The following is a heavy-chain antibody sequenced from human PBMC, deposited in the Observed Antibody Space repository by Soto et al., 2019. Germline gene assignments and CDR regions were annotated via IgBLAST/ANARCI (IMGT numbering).Heavy chain of an antibody. Sequence: QVQLVQSGAEVKKPGASVKVSCKASGYTFTSYAMHWVRQAPGQRLEWMGWINAGNGNTKYSQKFQGRVTITRDTSASTAYMELSSLRSEDTAVYYCAREVYFGGDCQGGWAWWFDPWGQGTLVTVSS. CDR3: AREVYFGGDCQGGWAWWFDP. D-gene: IGHD2-21*02. J-gene: IGHJ5*02. V-gene: IGHV1-3*01. CDR1: GYTFTSYA. CDR2: INAGNGNT.